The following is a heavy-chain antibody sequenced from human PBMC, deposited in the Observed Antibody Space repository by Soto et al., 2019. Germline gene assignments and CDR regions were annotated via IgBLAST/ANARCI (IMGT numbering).Heavy chain of an antibody. V-gene: IGHV3-15*07. CDR1: GFSFSNTW. D-gene: IGHD2-2*01. Sequence: EVQLVESGGGLVKPGASLRLSCATSGFSFSNTWMNWVRQAPGKGLEWVGRIKSKTEGGTIDYAAPVKGRFTMSRDDSQNTLYLQVSSLKTEDTAVYYCTTESTTCPFDYWGRGTLVTVSS. CDR3: TTESTTCPFDY. J-gene: IGHJ4*02. CDR2: IKSKTEGGTI.